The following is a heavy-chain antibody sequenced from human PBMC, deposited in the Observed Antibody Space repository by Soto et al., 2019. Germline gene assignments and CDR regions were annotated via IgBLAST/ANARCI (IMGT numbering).Heavy chain of an antibody. CDR2: IYWNNDK. J-gene: IGHJ4*02. Sequence: ESGPTLVNPTQTLSLTCRFSGFSLTTSGVGVGWIRQPPGKALEWLALIYWNNDKIYSPSLKSRLTITKDTSRNQVVLTMTNMDPVDTATYYCAHSPRSYNILTGYYVPYHFDYWAQGTLVTVSS. CDR3: AHSPRSYNILTGYYVPYHFDY. V-gene: IGHV2-5*01. D-gene: IGHD3-9*01. CDR1: GFSLTTSGVG.